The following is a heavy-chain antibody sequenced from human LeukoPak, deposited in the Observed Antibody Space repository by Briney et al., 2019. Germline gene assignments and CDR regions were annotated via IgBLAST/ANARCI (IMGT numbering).Heavy chain of an antibody. CDR1: GGSISSGSYY. CDR3: ARDHRITMIVGD. V-gene: IGHV4-61*02. J-gene: IGHJ4*02. Sequence: PSETLSPTCTVSGGSISSGSYYWSWIRQPAGKGLEWIGRIYTSGSTNYNPSLKSRVTISVDTSKNQFSLKLSSVTAADTAVYYCARDHRITMIVGDWGQGTLVTVSS. D-gene: IGHD3-22*01. CDR2: IYTSGST.